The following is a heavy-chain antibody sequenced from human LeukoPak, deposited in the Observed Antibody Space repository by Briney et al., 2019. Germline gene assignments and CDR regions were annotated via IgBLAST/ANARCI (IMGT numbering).Heavy chain of an antibody. Sequence: GVSLRLSCAASGFTVSSNYMSWVRQAPGKGLEWVSVIYSGGSTYYADSVKGRFTISRDNSKNTLYLQMNSLRAEDTAVYYCARARWPSAFDYWGQGTLVTVSS. D-gene: IGHD5-24*01. J-gene: IGHJ4*02. CDR2: IYSGGST. CDR3: ARARWPSAFDY. V-gene: IGHV3-66*02. CDR1: GFTVSSNY.